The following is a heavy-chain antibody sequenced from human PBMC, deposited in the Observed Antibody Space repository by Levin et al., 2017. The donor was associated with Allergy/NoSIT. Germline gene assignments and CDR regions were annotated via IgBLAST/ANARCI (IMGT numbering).Heavy chain of an antibody. CDR2: IYYRGST. CDR3: ARGGDGSSWYGAQNDFHF. CDR1: GGSVRAYY. V-gene: IGHV4-59*02. J-gene: IGHJ3*01. D-gene: IGHD6-13*01. Sequence: RSQTLSLTCTVSGGSVRAYYWSWIRQPPGKGLEWIGYIYYRGSTNYNPSLKSRLTISVDTSTNQFSLKLSSVTAADTAIYYCARGGDGSSWYGAQNDFHFWGQGTMVTVSS.